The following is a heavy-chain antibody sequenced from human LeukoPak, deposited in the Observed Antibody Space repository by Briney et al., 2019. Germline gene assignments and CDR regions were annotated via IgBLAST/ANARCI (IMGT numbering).Heavy chain of an antibody. J-gene: IGHJ4*02. V-gene: IGHV4-4*07. Sequence: SETLSLTCTVSGGSMGGYSWSWLRQPAGKGLEWIGRIYTSGSTNYNPSLKSRVTMSVDTSKNQFSLKLSSVTAADTGVYYCARDSVEGYWGQGTLVTVPS. D-gene: IGHD1-1*01. CDR3: ARDSVEGY. CDR1: GGSMGGYS. CDR2: IYTSGST.